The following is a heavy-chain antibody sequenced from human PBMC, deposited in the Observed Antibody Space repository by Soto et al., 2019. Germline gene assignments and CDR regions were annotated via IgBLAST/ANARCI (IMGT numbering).Heavy chain of an antibody. CDR3: ARAPHSSSWSREYYFDY. V-gene: IGHV4-34*01. CDR2: INHSGST. CDR1: GGSFSGYY. J-gene: IGHJ4*02. Sequence: PSETLYLTCAVYGGSFSGYYWSGIRQPQGKGLEWIGEINHSGSTNYNPSLKSRVTISVDTSKNQFSLKLSSVTAADTAVYYCARAPHSSSWSREYYFDYWGQGTLVTVSS. D-gene: IGHD6-13*01.